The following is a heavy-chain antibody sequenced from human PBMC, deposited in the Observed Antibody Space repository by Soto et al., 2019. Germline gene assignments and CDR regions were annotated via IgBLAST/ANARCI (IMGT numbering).Heavy chain of an antibody. D-gene: IGHD3-9*01. J-gene: IGHJ4*02. CDR2: IWYDGSNK. Sequence: GSLRLSCAASGFTFSSYGMHWVRQAPGKGLEWVAVIWYDGSNKYYADSVKGRFTISRDNSKNTLYLQMNSLRAEDTAVYYCARAHNYDIRGGYFDYWGQGTLVTVSS. CDR3: ARAHNYDIRGGYFDY. CDR1: GFTFSSYG. V-gene: IGHV3-33*01.